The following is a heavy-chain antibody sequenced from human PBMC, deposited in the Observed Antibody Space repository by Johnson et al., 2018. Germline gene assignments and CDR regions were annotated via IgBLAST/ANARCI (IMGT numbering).Heavy chain of an antibody. CDR1: GYSFTTYW. Sequence: VQLVESGAEVRKPGESXKISCKGSGYSFTTYWIGWVRQMPGKGLEWLGPIYPGDSDTRYSPSFQGQVTISADKSISSAYLQWSSRKASDTAMSYFARQLGGAHGDYDYYMDVWGKGTTVTVSS. D-gene: IGHD4-17*01. CDR3: ARQLGGAHGDYDYYMDV. V-gene: IGHV5-51*01. CDR2: IYPGDSDT. J-gene: IGHJ6*03.